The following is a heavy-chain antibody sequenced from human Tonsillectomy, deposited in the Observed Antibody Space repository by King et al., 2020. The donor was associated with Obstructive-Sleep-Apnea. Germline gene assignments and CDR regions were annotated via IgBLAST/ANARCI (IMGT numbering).Heavy chain of an antibody. CDR1: GYSFTNYW. Sequence: VQLVESGAEVKKPGESLTISCQGSGYSFTNYWIGWVRQMPGKGLEWMGIIYPDDSDARYSPSFQGQVTFSADKSISTAYLQWSSLKASDTAMYYCARHDTALITGFDYWGQGTLVTVSS. CDR3: ARHDTALITGFDY. V-gene: IGHV5-51*01. D-gene: IGHD5-18*01. J-gene: IGHJ4*02. CDR2: IYPDDSDA.